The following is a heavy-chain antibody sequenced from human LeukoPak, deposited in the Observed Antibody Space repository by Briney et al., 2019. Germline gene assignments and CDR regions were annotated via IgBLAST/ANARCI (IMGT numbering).Heavy chain of an antibody. CDR3: ARVGAVRGVMSYYYMDV. D-gene: IGHD3-10*01. V-gene: IGHV3-30*04. J-gene: IGHJ6*03. CDR1: GFTFSSYA. Sequence: PGRSLRLSCAASGFTFSSYAMHWVRQAPGKGLEWVAVISYDGSNKYYADSVKGRFTISRDNSKNTLYLQMNSLRAEDTAVYYCARVGAVRGVMSYYYMDVWGKGTTVTVSS. CDR2: ISYDGSNK.